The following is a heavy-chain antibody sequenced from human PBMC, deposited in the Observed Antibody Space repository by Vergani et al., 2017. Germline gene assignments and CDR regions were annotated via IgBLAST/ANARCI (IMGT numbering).Heavy chain of an antibody. CDR2: IYYSGST. CDR1: GGSTSSYY. V-gene: IGHV4-59*01. J-gene: IGHJ4*02. CDR3: AREGTIFVRGYFDY. D-gene: IGHD3-3*01. Sequence: QVQLQESGPGLVKPSETLSLTCTVSGGSTSSYYWSWIRQPPGKGLEWIGYIYYSGSTNYNPSLKSRVTISVDTSKNQVSLKLSAVTAADKAVYYCAREGTIFVRGYFDYWGQGTLVTVSS.